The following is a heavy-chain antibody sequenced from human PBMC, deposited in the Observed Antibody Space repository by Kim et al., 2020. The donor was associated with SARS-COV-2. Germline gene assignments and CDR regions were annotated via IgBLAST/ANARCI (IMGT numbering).Heavy chain of an antibody. CDR3: LRDRAYYYDSSGYFSDAFDS. CDR1: GYTFTNYG. D-gene: IGHD3-22*01. Sequence: ASVKVSCKASGYTFTNYGISWVRQAPGQGLEWMAWISVYNGNKNYAQKLQGRVIMTTDTSTSTAYVELRSLRSDDTAVYYCLRDRAYYYDSSGYFSDAFDSWGQGTMVTVSS. CDR2: ISVYNGNK. V-gene: IGHV1-18*01. J-gene: IGHJ3*02.